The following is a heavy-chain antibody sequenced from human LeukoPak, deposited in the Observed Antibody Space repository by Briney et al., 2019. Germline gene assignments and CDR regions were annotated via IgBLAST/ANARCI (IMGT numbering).Heavy chain of an antibody. J-gene: IGHJ4*02. CDR2: IYPGDSGT. D-gene: IGHD3-10*01. Sequence: GESLKISCKGSGYSFTSYWIGWVHQMPGKGLEWMGIIYPGDSGTRYSPSFQGQVTISADKSISTAYLQWSSLKASDTAMYYCARLPYYYGSGSQGGFDYWGQGTLVTVSS. V-gene: IGHV5-51*07. CDR1: GYSFTSYW. CDR3: ARLPYYYGSGSQGGFDY.